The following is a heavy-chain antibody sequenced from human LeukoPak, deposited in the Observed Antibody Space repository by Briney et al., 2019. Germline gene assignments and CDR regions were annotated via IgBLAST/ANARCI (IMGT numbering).Heavy chain of an antibody. CDR1: GGSVSSGSYY. CDR3: ARWKITRDYCCGIDV. J-gene: IGHJ6*04. V-gene: IGHV4-61*01. Sequence: SETLSLTCTVSGGSVSSGSYYWSWIRQPPGKGLEWVGYIYYSGSTNYNPSLKSRVTIPVDTSKNQFSLKLSSVTAADTAVYYWARWKITRDYCCGIDVWGKGTTVTVSS. CDR2: IYYSGST. D-gene: IGHD2-2*01.